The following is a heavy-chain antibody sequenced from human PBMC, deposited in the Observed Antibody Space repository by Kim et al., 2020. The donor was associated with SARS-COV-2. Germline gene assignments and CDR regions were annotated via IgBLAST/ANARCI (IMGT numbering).Heavy chain of an antibody. V-gene: IGHV3-23*01. CDR3: ARKYSSSWSFDY. Sequence: YVASVKGRFTISRDTSRDTLHLQMNSLRAEDTAIYYCARKYSSSWSFDYWGQGTLVTVSS. D-gene: IGHD6-13*01. J-gene: IGHJ4*02.